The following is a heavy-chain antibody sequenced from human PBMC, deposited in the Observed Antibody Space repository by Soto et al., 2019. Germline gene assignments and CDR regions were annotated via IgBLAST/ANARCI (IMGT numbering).Heavy chain of an antibody. CDR3: ARGTIFGVVTALNWFDP. CDR1: GGSFSGYY. CDR2: INHSGST. J-gene: IGHJ5*02. Sequence: KTSETLSLTCAVYGGSFSGYYWSWIRQPPGKGLEWIGEINHSGSTNYNPSLKSRVTISVDTSKNQFSLKLSSVTAADTAVYYCARGTIFGVVTALNWFDPWGQGTLVTVSS. V-gene: IGHV4-34*01. D-gene: IGHD3-3*01.